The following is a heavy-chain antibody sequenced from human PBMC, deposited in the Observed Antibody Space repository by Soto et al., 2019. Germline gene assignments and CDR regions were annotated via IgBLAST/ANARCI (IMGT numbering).Heavy chain of an antibody. CDR1: GGSISSYY. CDR3: ARIEPLGRIDY. D-gene: IGHD6-6*01. J-gene: IGHJ4*02. Sequence: SETLSLTCTVSGGSISSYYWSWIRQPPGKGLEWIGYIYYSGSTNYNPSLKSRVTISVDTSKNQFSLKLSSVTAADTAVYYCARIEPLGRIDYWGQGTLVTVYS. CDR2: IYYSGST. V-gene: IGHV4-59*01.